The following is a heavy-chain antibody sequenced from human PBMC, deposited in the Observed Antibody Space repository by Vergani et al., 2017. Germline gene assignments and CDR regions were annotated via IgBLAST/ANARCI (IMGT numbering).Heavy chain of an antibody. CDR2: IYTSGST. J-gene: IGHJ3*02. Sequence: QVQLQESGPGLVKPSQTLSLTCTVSGGSISSGSYYWSWIRQPAGKGLEWIGRIYTSGSTNYNPSLKSRVTISVDTSKNQFSLKLSSVTAADTAVYYCARGLDSSGWYSLLSPNPRINRDAFDIWGQGTMVTVSS. CDR3: ARGLDSSGWYSLLSPNPRINRDAFDI. D-gene: IGHD6-19*01. CDR1: GGSISSGSYY. V-gene: IGHV4-61*02.